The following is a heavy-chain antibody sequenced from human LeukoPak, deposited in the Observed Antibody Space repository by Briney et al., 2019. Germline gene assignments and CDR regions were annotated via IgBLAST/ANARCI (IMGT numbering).Heavy chain of an antibody. CDR1: GFTFSNYA. V-gene: IGHV3-23*01. Sequence: GGSLRLSCAASGFTFSNYAMSWVRQAPGKGLEWVSAINIAVGRTFYADSVKGRFTISRDNSKNTLFLQMNSLRAEDTAVYYCAKDQGYYSDYGFFQPWGQGTLVTVSS. D-gene: IGHD4-11*01. J-gene: IGHJ1*01. CDR2: INIAVGRT. CDR3: AKDQGYYSDYGFFQP.